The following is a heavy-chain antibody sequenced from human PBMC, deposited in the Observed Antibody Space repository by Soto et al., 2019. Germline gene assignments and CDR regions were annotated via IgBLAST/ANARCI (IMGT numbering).Heavy chain of an antibody. Sequence: PSENLSLTGTVSGGSISSYYWRWIRQPAGKGLEWNGRIYTSGSTNYNPSLKSRVTMSVDKYKNKFSLMLSSVTAADTAVYYCARVGYISSWWALNYWGQGTRGTVST. CDR2: IYTSGST. V-gene: IGHV4-4*07. CDR1: GGSISSYY. D-gene: IGHD6-13*01. J-gene: IGHJ4*02. CDR3: ARVGYISSWWALNY.